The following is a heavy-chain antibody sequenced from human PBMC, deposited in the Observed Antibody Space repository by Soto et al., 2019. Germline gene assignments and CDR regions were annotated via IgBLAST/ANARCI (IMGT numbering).Heavy chain of an antibody. V-gene: IGHV4-30-4*01. CDR1: GGSISSGDYY. CDR2: IYYSGST. CDR3: ARDVPTYYYDSSGYPVTPNDAFDI. J-gene: IGHJ3*02. Sequence: QVQLQESGPGLVKPSQTLSLTCTVSGGSISSGDYYWSWIRQPPGKGLEWIGYIYYSGSTYYNPSLKSRVTISVATSKNQFSLKLSSVTAADTAVYYCARDVPTYYYDSSGYPVTPNDAFDIWGQGTMVTVSS. D-gene: IGHD3-22*01.